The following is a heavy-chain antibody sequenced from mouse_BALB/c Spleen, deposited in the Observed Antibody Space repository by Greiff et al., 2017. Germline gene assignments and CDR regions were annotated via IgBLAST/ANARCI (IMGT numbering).Heavy chain of an antibody. D-gene: IGHD1-1*02. J-gene: IGHJ4*01. CDR1: GFNIKDTY. V-gene: IGHV14-3*02. Sequence: VQLQQSGAELVKPGASVKLSCTASGFNIKDTYMHWVKQRPEQGLEWIGRIDPANGNTKYDPKFQGKATITADTSSNTAYLQLSSLTSEDTALYYCARRWGWYAMDYWGQGTSVTVSS. CDR2: IDPANGNT. CDR3: ARRWGWYAMDY.